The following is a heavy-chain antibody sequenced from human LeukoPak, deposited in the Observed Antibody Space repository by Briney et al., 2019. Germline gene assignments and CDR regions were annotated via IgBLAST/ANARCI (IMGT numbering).Heavy chain of an antibody. Sequence: SETLSLTCTVSGGSISSSSYYWGWIRQPPGKGLEWIGSIYYSGSTYYNPSLKSRVTISVDTSKNQFSLKLSSVTAADTAVYYCARTSYGDYDFDYWGQGTLVTVSS. D-gene: IGHD4-17*01. CDR1: GGSISSSSYY. V-gene: IGHV4-39*07. CDR2: IYYSGST. CDR3: ARTSYGDYDFDY. J-gene: IGHJ4*02.